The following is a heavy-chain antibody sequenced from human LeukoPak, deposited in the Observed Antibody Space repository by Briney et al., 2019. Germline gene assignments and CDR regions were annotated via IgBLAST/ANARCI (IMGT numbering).Heavy chain of an antibody. Sequence: SQTLSLTCAISGDSVSSKSAAWNWIRQSPSRGLEWLGRTYYRSNWNNDYAVSVKSRITINPDTSKNQFSLQLNSVTPEDTALYYCARGSGSVGATVAFDVWGQGTMVTVSS. CDR1: GDSVSSKSAA. CDR3: ARGSGSVGATVAFDV. V-gene: IGHV6-1*01. D-gene: IGHD1-26*01. J-gene: IGHJ3*01. CDR2: TYYRSNWNN.